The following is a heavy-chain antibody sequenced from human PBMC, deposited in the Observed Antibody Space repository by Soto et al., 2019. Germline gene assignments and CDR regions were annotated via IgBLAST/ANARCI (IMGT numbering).Heavy chain of an antibody. CDR1: GGSITSSSYY. CDR2: IYYSGST. V-gene: IGHV4-39*01. CDR3: ATQEVGGSYLYIFDS. J-gene: IGHJ5*01. Sequence: SETLSLTCTVSGGSITSSSYYWGWIRQPPGKGLEWIGSIYYSGSTYYNPSLKSRVTISVDTSKNQFSLKLSSVTAADTAVYYCATQEVGGSYLYIFDSWGQGSLVIVSS. D-gene: IGHD1-26*01.